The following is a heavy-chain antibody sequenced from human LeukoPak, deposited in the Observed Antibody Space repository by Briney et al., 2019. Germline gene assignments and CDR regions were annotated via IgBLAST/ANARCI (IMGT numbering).Heavy chain of an antibody. D-gene: IGHD5-18*01. CDR1: GFIFSDYN. J-gene: IGHJ4*02. CDR2: ISSSGNII. Sequence: GGSLRLSCAASGFIFSDYNMHWVRQVPGKGLESVSYISSSGNIIYYADSLTGRFTISRDNAKNSLYLQMNSLRAEDTAMYYCARRATTERGHSYGLDFWGQGTLVTVSS. CDR3: ARRATTERGHSYGLDF. V-gene: IGHV3-21*05.